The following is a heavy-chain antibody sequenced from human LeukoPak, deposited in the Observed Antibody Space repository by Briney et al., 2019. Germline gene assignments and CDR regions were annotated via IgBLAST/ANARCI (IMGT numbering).Heavy chain of an antibody. Sequence: PGRSLRLSCAASGFTFSSYAMHWVRQAPGKGLEWVAVISYDGSNKYYADSVKGRFTISRDNSKNTLYLQMNSLRAEDTAVYYCAKFPVGDLDYWGQGTLVTVSS. CDR1: GFTFSSYA. J-gene: IGHJ4*02. CDR3: AKFPVGDLDY. D-gene: IGHD3-16*01. V-gene: IGHV3-30-3*01. CDR2: ISYDGSNK.